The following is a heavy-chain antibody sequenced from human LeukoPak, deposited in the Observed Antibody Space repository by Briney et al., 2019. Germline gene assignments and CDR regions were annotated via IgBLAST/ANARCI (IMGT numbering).Heavy chain of an antibody. CDR1: GDSISSSSYY. CDR3: ARHYYGSGINWFDP. CDR2: VYNSGST. J-gene: IGHJ5*02. V-gene: IGHV4-39*01. D-gene: IGHD3-10*01. Sequence: PSETLSLTCTVSGDSISSSSYYWGWIRQPPGKGLEWIGSVYNSGSTYDDPPRKSRVTISVDTSKSQFSLNLYSGSGADTAVYYWARHYYGSGINWFDPWGQGTLVTVSS.